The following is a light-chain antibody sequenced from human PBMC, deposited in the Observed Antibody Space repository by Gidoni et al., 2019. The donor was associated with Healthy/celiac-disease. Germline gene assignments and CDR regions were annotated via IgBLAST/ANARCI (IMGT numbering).Light chain of an antibody. Sequence: DIQMTQSPSSLSASVGDRVTITCQASQDISNYLNWYQQKPGKAPKLLIYDASNLETGVPSRFSGSGSGTDFTFTISSLQPEDIATYYCQQYDNLPPEFTFGHXTKVDIK. J-gene: IGKJ3*01. CDR2: DAS. V-gene: IGKV1-33*01. CDR1: QDISNY. CDR3: QQYDNLPPEFT.